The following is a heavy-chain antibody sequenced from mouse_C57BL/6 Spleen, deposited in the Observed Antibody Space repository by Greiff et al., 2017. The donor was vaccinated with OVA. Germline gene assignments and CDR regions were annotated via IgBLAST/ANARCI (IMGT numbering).Heavy chain of an antibody. CDR3: ARQDQSPFAY. CDR2: INPSSGYT. J-gene: IGHJ3*01. V-gene: IGHV1-7*01. CDR1: VYTFTSSC. Sequence: QVQLQQSGAELANPGASVKLSCPASVYTFTSSCMHWVQHSPGPGLAWIGYINPSSGYTKYNQKFKDKATLTADKSSSTAYMQLSSLTYEDSAVYYCARQDQSPFAYWGQGTLVTVSA.